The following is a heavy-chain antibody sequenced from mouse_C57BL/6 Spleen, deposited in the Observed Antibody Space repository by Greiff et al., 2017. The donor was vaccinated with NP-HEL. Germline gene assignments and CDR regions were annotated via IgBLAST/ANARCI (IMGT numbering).Heavy chain of an antibody. D-gene: IGHD2-3*01. CDR2: IYYSGTI. Sequence: VQLKESGPGLVKPSQTVFLTCTVTGISITTGNYRWSWIRQFPGNKLEWIGYIYYSGTITYNPSLTSRTTITRNTPKNQYFLEMNSLTADDTATYYCARDGGYYEYFDVWGTGTTVTVSS. J-gene: IGHJ1*03. CDR1: GISITTGNYR. CDR3: ARDGGYYEYFDV. V-gene: IGHV3-5*01.